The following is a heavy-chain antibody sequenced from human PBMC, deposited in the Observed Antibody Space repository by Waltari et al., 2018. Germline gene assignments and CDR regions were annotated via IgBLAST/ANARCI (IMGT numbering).Heavy chain of an antibody. CDR1: GFSFGGFG. D-gene: IGHD5-12*01. CDR3: AKAFRGYSGSYFDI. V-gene: IGHV3-23*01. Sequence: EVQLLESGGGLVQSGGSLRLSCAASGFSFGGFGMNWVRQAPGKGLEWVSGLSGSGATTYYADSVRGRFTVSRDNSRNTVYLQMNSLRDDDTGVYYCAKAFRGYSGSYFDIWGRGTLVAVST. CDR2: LSGSGATT. J-gene: IGHJ4*02.